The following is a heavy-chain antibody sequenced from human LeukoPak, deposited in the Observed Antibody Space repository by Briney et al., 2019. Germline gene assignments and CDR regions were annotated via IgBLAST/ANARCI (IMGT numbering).Heavy chain of an antibody. J-gene: IGHJ4*02. CDR1: GGSISSYY. D-gene: IGHD6-19*01. V-gene: IGHV4-59*12. Sequence: SETLSLTCTVSGGSISSYYWSWLRQPPGKGLEWIGYIYYSGSTNYNPSLKSRVTISVGTSKNQFSLKLSSVTAADTAVYYCARGRYSSGWSGGFDYWGQGTLVTVSS. CDR3: ARGRYSSGWSGGFDY. CDR2: IYYSGST.